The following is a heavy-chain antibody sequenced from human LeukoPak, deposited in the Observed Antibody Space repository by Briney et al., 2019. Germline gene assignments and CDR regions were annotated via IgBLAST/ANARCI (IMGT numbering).Heavy chain of an antibody. CDR3: ARVDGAPDY. CDR2: ISTSSSTI. D-gene: IGHD4-17*01. CDR1: GFTFSSYS. Sequence: GGSLRLSCAASGFTFSSYSINWVRQAPGKGLQWVSYISTSSSTIYYADSVKGRFTISRDNAKNSLYLQMNSLRAEDTAVYYCARVDGAPDYWGQGTLVTVSS. V-gene: IGHV3-48*04. J-gene: IGHJ4*01.